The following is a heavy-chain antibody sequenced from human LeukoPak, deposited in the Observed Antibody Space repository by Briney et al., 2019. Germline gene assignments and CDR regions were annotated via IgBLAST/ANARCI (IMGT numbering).Heavy chain of an antibody. Sequence: GGSLRLSCAASGFTFSSYWMSWVRRAPGKGLEWVANIKQDGSEKYYVDSVKGRFTISRDNAKNSLYLQMNSLRAEDTAVYYCARTRITMIVGLASRFDYWGQGTLVTVSS. CDR3: ARTRITMIVGLASRFDY. D-gene: IGHD3-22*01. J-gene: IGHJ4*02. V-gene: IGHV3-7*01. CDR1: GFTFSSYW. CDR2: IKQDGSEK.